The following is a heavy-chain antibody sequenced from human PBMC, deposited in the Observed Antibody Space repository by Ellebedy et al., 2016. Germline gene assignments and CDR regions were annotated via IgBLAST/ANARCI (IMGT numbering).Heavy chain of an antibody. V-gene: IGHV4-59*12. CDR3: ARGRNARSYYYNSSGSRGNYYGMDV. Sequence: SETLSLTCTVSGGSISSYYWSWIRQPPGKGLEWIGYIYYSGSTNYNPSLKSRVTISVDTSKNQFSLKLSSVTAADTAVYYCARGRNARSYYYNSSGSRGNYYGMDVWGQGTTVTVSS. D-gene: IGHD3-22*01. J-gene: IGHJ6*02. CDR1: GGSISSYY. CDR2: IYYSGST.